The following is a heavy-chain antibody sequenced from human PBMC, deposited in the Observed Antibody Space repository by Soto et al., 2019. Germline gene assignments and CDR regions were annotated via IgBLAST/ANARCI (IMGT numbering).Heavy chain of an antibody. Sequence: VQLVESGGGLVKPGGSLRLSCAASGFTFSSYAMKWVRQAPGKGLEWLSSIDGSGAYIYYADSVKGRFTISRDNAKNSLYLQMSSLRAEDTAVYFCARWAFCSGGSCSKFYYYMDVWGRGTTVTVSS. V-gene: IGHV3-21*01. CDR1: GFTFSSYA. CDR3: ARWAFCSGGSCSKFYYYMDV. J-gene: IGHJ6*03. CDR2: IDGSGAYI. D-gene: IGHD2-15*01.